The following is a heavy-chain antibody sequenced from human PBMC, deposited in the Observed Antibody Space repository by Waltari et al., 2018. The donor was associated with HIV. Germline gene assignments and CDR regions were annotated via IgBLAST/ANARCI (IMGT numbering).Heavy chain of an antibody. CDR3: VRGSLMTTAAP. J-gene: IGHJ5*02. V-gene: IGHV3-53*03. CDR1: GFNVSSDY. Sequence: EVQLVESGGGLFRPGGSLRLSCVVSGFNVSSDYMTWVRQPPGKGLEWVSTLYVPTTCTDRVYAPSVKGRFTISRDNSENTLYLQMSGLRAEDTAVYYCVRGSLMTTAAPWGQGTLVTVSS. CDR2: LYVPTTCTDR. D-gene: IGHD4-17*01.